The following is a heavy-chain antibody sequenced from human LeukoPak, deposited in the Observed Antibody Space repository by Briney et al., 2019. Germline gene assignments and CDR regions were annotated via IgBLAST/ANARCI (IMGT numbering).Heavy chain of an antibody. CDR3: AKGIGADYYYGMDV. V-gene: IGHV3-9*01. CDR2: ISWNSGSI. CDR1: GFTFDDYA. Sequence: PGRSLRLSCAASGFTFDDYAMHWVRHAPGKGLEWVSGISWNSGSIGYADSVKGRFTISRDNAKNSLYLQMNSLRAEDTALYYCAKGIGADYYYGMDVWGQGTTVTVSS. D-gene: IGHD1-26*01. J-gene: IGHJ6*02.